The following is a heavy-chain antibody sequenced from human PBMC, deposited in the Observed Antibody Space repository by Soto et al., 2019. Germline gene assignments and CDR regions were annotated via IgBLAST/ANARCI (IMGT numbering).Heavy chain of an antibody. V-gene: IGHV4-30-2*01. J-gene: IGHJ5*02. CDR3: AGRYSSSWSNWFDP. Sequence: SETLSLTCAVSGGSISSGGYSWSWSRQPPGKGLEWIGYIYHSGSTYYNPSLKSRVTISVDRSKNQFSLKLSSVTAADTAVYYCAGRYSSSWSNWFDPWGQGTQVTVSS. CDR1: GGSISSGGYS. CDR2: IYHSGST. D-gene: IGHD6-13*01.